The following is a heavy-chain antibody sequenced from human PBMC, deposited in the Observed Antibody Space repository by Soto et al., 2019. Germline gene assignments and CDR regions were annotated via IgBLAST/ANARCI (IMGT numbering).Heavy chain of an antibody. Sequence: EVQLVESGGGLVQPGGSLRLSCAASGFTVSSKYMSWVRQAPGKGLEWVSLIQSGGSTYYAGSVKGRFTISRDNSENTLFLQMNSLRVEDTAVYYCRRDDVHCSGGRCYGVPMDVWGTGTTVTVSA. CDR3: RRDDVHCSGGRCYGVPMDV. D-gene: IGHD2-15*01. J-gene: IGHJ6*04. V-gene: IGHV3-66*01. CDR2: IQSGGST. CDR1: GFTVSSKY.